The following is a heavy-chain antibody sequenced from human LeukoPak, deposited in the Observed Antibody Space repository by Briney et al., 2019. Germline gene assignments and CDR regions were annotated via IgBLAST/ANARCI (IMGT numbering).Heavy chain of an antibody. CDR2: ISYNGNDK. CDR3: AKDSDIAAAAYYFDY. V-gene: IGHV3-30*18. J-gene: IGHJ4*02. Sequence: PGRSLRLSCAASGFTFSSYGMHWVRQAPGKGLEWGVVISYNGNDKYSADSVKGRFTISRDNSKNTLYLQMNSLRAEDTAVYYCAKDSDIAAAAYYFDYWGQGTLVTVSS. D-gene: IGHD6-13*01. CDR1: GFTFSSYG.